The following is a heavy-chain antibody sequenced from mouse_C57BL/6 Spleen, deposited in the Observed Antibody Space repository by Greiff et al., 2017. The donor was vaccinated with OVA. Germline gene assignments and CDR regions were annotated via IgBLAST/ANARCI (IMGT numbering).Heavy chain of an antibody. V-gene: IGHV1-42*01. CDR2: INPSTGGT. CDR1: GYSFTGYY. D-gene: IGHD1-1*01. Sequence: VQLQQSGPELVKPGASVKISCKASGYSFTGYYMNWVKQSPEKSLEWIGEINPSTGGTTYNQKFKAKATLTVDKSSSTAYMQLKSLTSEDSAVYYCARRGPGYYGSSFYFDYWGQGTTLTVSS. J-gene: IGHJ2*01. CDR3: ARRGPGYYGSSFYFDY.